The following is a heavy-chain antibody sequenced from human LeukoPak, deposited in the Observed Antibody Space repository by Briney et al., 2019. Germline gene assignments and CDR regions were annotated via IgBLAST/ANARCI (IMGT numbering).Heavy chain of an antibody. V-gene: IGHV3-30-3*01. CDR2: LADDGSTK. D-gene: IGHD1-26*01. J-gene: IGHJ6*02. CDR1: GFTLSGYA. Sequence: GGSLRLSCAASGFTLSGYAMHWVRQAPGKGLEWLAVLADDGSTKYYADSVKGRFTIPSDNSKNTVDLQMNSLRPDDTAMYYCARAPGGTNFFYYGLDVWGQGTTVTVSS. CDR3: ARAPGGTNFFYYGLDV.